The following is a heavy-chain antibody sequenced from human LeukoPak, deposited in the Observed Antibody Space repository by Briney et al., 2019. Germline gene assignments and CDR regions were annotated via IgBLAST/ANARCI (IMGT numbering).Heavy chain of an antibody. D-gene: IGHD2-21*02. V-gene: IGHV1-69*13. CDR1: GGTFSSYA. Sequence: GASVNVSCKASGGTFSSYAISWVRQAPGQGLEWMGGIIPIFGTANYAQKFQGRVTITADESTSTAYMELSSLRSEDTAVYYCARDGGGDQNPHYWGQGTLVTVSS. J-gene: IGHJ4*02. CDR3: ARDGGGDQNPHY. CDR2: IIPIFGTA.